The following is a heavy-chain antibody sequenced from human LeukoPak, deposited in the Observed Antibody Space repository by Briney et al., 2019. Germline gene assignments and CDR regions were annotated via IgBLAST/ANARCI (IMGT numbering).Heavy chain of an antibody. V-gene: IGHV3-30*02. CDR1: GSTFNTYG. D-gene: IGHD2-2*01. Sequence: GGSLRLSCAASGSTFNTYGMHWVRQAPGKGLEWVAFIRNDGTNKDYADSVKGRFAISRDNSKNTLYLQMNSVRAEDTAVYYCAILEPRDIVVVGTFSLFLYWGQGTLVTVSS. J-gene: IGHJ4*02. CDR2: IRNDGTNK. CDR3: AILEPRDIVVVGTFSLFLY.